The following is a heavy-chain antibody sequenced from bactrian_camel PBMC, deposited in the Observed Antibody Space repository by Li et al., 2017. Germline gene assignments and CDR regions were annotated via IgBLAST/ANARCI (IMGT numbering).Heavy chain of an antibody. D-gene: IGHD6*01. V-gene: IGHV3S9*01. CDR1: GFTFSTYG. CDR2: IYTASDT. Sequence: QVQLVESGGGLVQPGGSLRLSCAGSGFTFSTYGMAWVRQAPGKGLEWVSTIYTASDTKYADSAEGRFTISRDNAKNTVYLQLNSLRTEDTAMYYCANSVGYGGSWSSIYTADFGYWGQGTQVTVS. J-gene: IGHJ6*01. CDR3: ANSVGYGGSWSSIYTADFGY.